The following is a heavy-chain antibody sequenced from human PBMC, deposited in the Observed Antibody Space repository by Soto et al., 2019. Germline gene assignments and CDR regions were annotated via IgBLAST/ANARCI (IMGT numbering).Heavy chain of an antibody. D-gene: IGHD2-21*01. V-gene: IGHV1-18*01. CDR3: TRGAYCGGDCYDY. CDR2: ISAYNGNT. Sequence: GASVKVSCKASGYTFTSYGISWVRQAPGKGLEWMGWISAYNGNTNYAQKLQGRVTMTTDTSTSTAYMELSSLRSEDTAVYYCTRGAYCGGDCYDYWGQGTLVTVSS. CDR1: GYTFTSYG. J-gene: IGHJ4*02.